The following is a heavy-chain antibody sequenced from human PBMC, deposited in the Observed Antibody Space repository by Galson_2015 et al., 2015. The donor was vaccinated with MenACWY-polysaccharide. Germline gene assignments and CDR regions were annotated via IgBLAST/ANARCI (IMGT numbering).Heavy chain of an antibody. D-gene: IGHD1-14*01. J-gene: IGHJ4*02. CDR1: GFTFSSYT. V-gene: IGHV3-23*01. Sequence: SLRLSCATSGFTFSSYTMSWVRQAPGKGLEWVSGISGSGASKYYADSVKGRFTISRDNSKNTLYLQMNSLRAADTAVYYCANPGLSTGRTSDVDYWGQGTLVTVSS. CDR3: ANPGLSTGRTSDVDY. CDR2: ISGSGASK.